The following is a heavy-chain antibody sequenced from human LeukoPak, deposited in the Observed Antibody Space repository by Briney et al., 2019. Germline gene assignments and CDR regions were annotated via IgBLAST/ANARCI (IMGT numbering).Heavy chain of an antibody. CDR1: GGSISSYY. CDR3: ARAPQYSSGWSIDY. CDR2: INHSGST. J-gene: IGHJ4*02. Sequence: PSETLSLTCTVSGGSISSYYWSWIRQPPGKGLEWIGEINHSGSTNYNPSLKSRVTISVDTSKNQFSLKLSSVTAADTAVYYCARAPQYSSGWSIDYWGQGTLVTVSS. V-gene: IGHV4-34*01. D-gene: IGHD6-19*01.